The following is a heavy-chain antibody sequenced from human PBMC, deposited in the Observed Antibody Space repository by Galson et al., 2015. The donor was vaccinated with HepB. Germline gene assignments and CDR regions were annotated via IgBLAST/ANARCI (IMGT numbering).Heavy chain of an antibody. CDR1: GFTFSSYG. CDR2: IWYDGSNK. Sequence: SLRLSCAASGFTFSSYGMHWVRQAPGKGLEWVAVIWYDGSNKYYADSVKGRFTISRDNSKNTLYLQMNSLRAEDTAVYYCAGDHGNYAFSLYMDVWGKGTTVTVSS. D-gene: IGHD4-11*01. V-gene: IGHV3-33*01. J-gene: IGHJ6*03. CDR3: AGDHGNYAFSLYMDV.